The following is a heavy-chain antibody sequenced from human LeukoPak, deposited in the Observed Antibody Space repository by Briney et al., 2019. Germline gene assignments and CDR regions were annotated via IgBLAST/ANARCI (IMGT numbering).Heavy chain of an antibody. CDR1: GGSISSYY. V-gene: IGHV4-59*01. CDR3: ARTPYCGGDCYPNWFDP. D-gene: IGHD2-21*01. CDR2: IYYSGST. J-gene: IGHJ5*02. Sequence: SETLSLTCTVSGGSISSYYWSWIRQPPGKGLEWIGYIYYSGSTNYNPSLKSRVTISVDTSKNQFSLKLSSVTAADTAVYYCARTPYCGGDCYPNWFDPWGQGTLVTVSS.